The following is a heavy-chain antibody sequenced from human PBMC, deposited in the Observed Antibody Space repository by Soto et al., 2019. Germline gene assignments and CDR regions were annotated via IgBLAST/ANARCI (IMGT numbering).Heavy chain of an antibody. CDR3: SRRGWIQLWLHDAFDI. CDR1: GGSISSSSYY. J-gene: IGHJ3*02. V-gene: IGHV4-39*01. D-gene: IGHD5-18*01. CDR2: IYYSGST. Sequence: QLQLQESGPGLVKPSENLSLTCTVSGGSISSSSYYWGWIRQPPGKGLEWIGSIYYSGSTYYNPSLKSRVTTSVDTSKIQFSLKLSSVTAADTAVYYCSRRGWIQLWLHDAFDIWGQGTMVTVSS.